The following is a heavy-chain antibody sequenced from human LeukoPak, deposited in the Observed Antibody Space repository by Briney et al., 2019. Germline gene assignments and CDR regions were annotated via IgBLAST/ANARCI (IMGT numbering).Heavy chain of an antibody. J-gene: IGHJ4*02. CDR3: ARDGLGGSYYDY. V-gene: IGHV6-1*01. CDR2: TYYRSRWYN. CDR1: GDSVSSSSAA. Sequence: SQTLSLTSDISGDSVSSSSAARNWIRQSPSRGLEWLGRTYYRSRWYNDYAVSVKSRITIDPDTSKNQFSLQLNSATPEDTAVYYCARDGLGGSYYDYWGQGTLVTVSS. D-gene: IGHD1-26*01.